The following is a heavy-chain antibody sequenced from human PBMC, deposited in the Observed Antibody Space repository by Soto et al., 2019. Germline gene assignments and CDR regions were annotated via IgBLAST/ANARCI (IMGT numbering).Heavy chain of an antibody. D-gene: IGHD3-22*01. CDR3: AIYDSSGSRGFQH. CDR2: IYYSGST. J-gene: IGHJ1*01. V-gene: IGHV4-31*03. CDR1: GGSISSGGYY. Sequence: SETLSLTCTVSGGSISSGGYYWSWIRQHPGKGLEWIGYIYYSGSTYYNPSLKSRVTISVDTSKNQFSLKLSSVTAADTAVYYCAIYDSSGSRGFQHWGQGTLVPVSS.